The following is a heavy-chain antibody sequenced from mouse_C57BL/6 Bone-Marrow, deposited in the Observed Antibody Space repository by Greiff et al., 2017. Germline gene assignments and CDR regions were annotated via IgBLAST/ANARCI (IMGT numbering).Heavy chain of an antibody. Sequence: DVKLQESGGDLVKPGGSLKLSCAASGFTFSSYGMSWVRQTPDTRLEWVATISSGGSYTYYPDSVKGRFTISRDNAKNTLYLQMSSLKSEDTAMYYCARHPHYYCEPYFDYWGQGTTLTVSS. CDR3: ARHPHYYCEPYFDY. J-gene: IGHJ2*01. CDR2: ISSGGSYT. CDR1: GFTFSSYG. D-gene: IGHD1-1*01. V-gene: IGHV5-6*02.